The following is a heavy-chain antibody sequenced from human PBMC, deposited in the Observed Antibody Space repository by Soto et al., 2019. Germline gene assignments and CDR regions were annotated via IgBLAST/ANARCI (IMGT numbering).Heavy chain of an antibody. CDR3: ASAGGLGAVAADY. CDR1: GGSISSGGYS. V-gene: IGHV4-30-2*01. J-gene: IGHJ4*02. Sequence: QLQLQESGSGLVKPSQTLSLTCAVSGGSISSGGYSWSWIRQPPGKGLEWIGYIYHSGSTYYNPSIMIRVTISVDRSKNQFSLKLSSVTAADTAVYYCASAGGLGAVAADYWGQGTLVTVSS. D-gene: IGHD6-19*01. CDR2: IYHSGST.